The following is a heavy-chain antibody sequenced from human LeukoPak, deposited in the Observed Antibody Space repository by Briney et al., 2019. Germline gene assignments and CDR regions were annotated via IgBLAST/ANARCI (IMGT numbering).Heavy chain of an antibody. V-gene: IGHV3-23*01. CDR2: ISDSGDYT. CDR1: GFTFSSYA. CDR3: AKDTSIGKYCTNGVCSPFDY. Sequence: QPGGSLRLSCAGSGFTFSSYAMSWVRQAPGQGLEWVSVISDSGDYTSYADSVRGRFTISRDNSRNTLYPQMISLRPEDTAVYYCAKDTSIGKYCTNGVCSPFDYWGQGTLVTVSS. J-gene: IGHJ4*02. D-gene: IGHD2-8*01.